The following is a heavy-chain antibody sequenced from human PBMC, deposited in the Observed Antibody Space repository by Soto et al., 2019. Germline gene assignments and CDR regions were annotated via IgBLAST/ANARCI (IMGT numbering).Heavy chain of an antibody. J-gene: IGHJ6*02. CDR1: GYTFTGYY. CDR3: ARSEEQLVFYGMDV. V-gene: IGHV1-2*02. Sequence: GASVKVSCKASGYTFTGYYMHWVRQAPGQGLEWMGWINPNSGGTNYAQKFQGRVTMTRDTSISTAYMELSRLRSDDTAMYYCARSEEQLVFYGMDVWGQGTTVTVSS. CDR2: INPNSGGT. D-gene: IGHD6-6*01.